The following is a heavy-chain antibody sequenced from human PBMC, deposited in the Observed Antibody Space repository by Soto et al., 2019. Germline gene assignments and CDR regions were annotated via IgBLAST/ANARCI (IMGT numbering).Heavy chain of an antibody. CDR1: GFTFSSHD. V-gene: IGHV3-13*01. Sequence: EVQLVESGGGLVQPGGSLRLSCAASGFTFSSHDMHWVRQATGKGLEWVSAIGTGGDTYYPDSVKGRFTISRENAKNSLYLQMNNLRARDTAVYYCTRGYYYGMDVWGQGTTVTVSS. CDR2: IGTGGDT. CDR3: TRGYYYGMDV. J-gene: IGHJ6*02.